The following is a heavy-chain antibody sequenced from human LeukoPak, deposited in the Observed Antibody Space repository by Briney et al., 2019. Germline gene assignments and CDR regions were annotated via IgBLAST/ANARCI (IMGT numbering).Heavy chain of an antibody. J-gene: IGHJ4*02. CDR3: ARTSGGIDY. CDR2: IYNSGRT. Sequence: SETLSPTCTISGGSISNYYWNWIRQPPGKGLEWIGHIYNSGRTNYNPSLKSRVTISVDTSKNQFSLNLSSVTAADTAVYYCARTSGGIDYWGQGTLVTVSS. D-gene: IGHD3-16*01. V-gene: IGHV4-59*01. CDR1: GGSISNYY.